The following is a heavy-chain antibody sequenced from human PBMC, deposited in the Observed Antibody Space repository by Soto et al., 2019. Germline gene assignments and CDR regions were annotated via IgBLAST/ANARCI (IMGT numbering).Heavy chain of an antibody. CDR2: ISSSGNTI. J-gene: IGHJ3*02. V-gene: IGHV3-48*03. CDR3: ASSSGFDAFDI. Sequence: GGSLRLSCAASGFTFSSYEMNWVRQAPGKGLEWVSYISSSGNTIYYADSVKGRFTISRDNAKNSLYLLINSLRAEDTAVYYCASSSGFDAFDIWGQGTMVTVSS. D-gene: IGHD7-27*01. CDR1: GFTFSSYE.